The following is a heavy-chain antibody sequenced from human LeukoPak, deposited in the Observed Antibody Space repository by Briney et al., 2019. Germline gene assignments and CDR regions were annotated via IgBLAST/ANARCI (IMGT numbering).Heavy chain of an antibody. CDR2: IYSGGRT. CDR3: ARSLSSSWYEFDY. Sequence: GGSLRLSCAASGFTVSGNYMSWVRQAPGKGLEWVSIIYSGGRTHYAASVKDRSTISRDNSKNTLYLQMNSLRAEDTAVYYCARSLSSSWYEFDYWGQGTLVTVSS. D-gene: IGHD6-13*01. V-gene: IGHV3-66*01. J-gene: IGHJ4*02. CDR1: GFTVSGNY.